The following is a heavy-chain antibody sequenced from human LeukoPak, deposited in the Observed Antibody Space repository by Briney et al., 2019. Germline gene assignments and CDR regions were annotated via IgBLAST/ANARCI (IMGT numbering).Heavy chain of an antibody. CDR2: ISGSGGTT. V-gene: IGHV3-23*01. D-gene: IGHD3-22*01. Sequence: GGSLRLSCAGSGFTFNSYAMTWVRQAPGKGLKWVSGISGSGGTTYYADSVKGRFTISGDNSNNTLYLQMNSMRVEDTAVYFCAKGVVDYYDSSGYYPSDLWGQGTLVTVSS. CDR1: GFTFNSYA. J-gene: IGHJ5*02. CDR3: AKGVVDYYDSSGYYPSDL.